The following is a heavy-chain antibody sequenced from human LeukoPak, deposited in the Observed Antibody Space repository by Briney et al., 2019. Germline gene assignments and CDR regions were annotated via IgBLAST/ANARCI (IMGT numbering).Heavy chain of an antibody. Sequence: GGSLRLSCTASGFTFSSCSMNWVRQAPGKGLEGVSSVSSSTNYIHYADSVKGRFTISRDNAKDSLYLQMNSLRAEDTAVYYCAKDPSYTAAGIDYWGQGTLVTVSS. CDR2: VSSSTNYI. D-gene: IGHD6-13*01. CDR1: GFTFSSCS. V-gene: IGHV3-21*01. J-gene: IGHJ4*02. CDR3: AKDPSYTAAGIDY.